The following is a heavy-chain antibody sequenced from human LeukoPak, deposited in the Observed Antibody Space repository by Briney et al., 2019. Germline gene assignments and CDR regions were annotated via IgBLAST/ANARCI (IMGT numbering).Heavy chain of an antibody. CDR3: ARVDVFGVVSSDYYYYYMDV. J-gene: IGHJ6*03. CDR2: INHSGST. CDR1: GGSFSGYY. V-gene: IGHV4-34*01. Sequence: SETLSLTCAVYGGSFSGYYWSWIRQPPGKGLEWIGEINHSGSTNYSPSLKSRVTISVDTSKNQFSLKLSSVTAADTAVYYCARVDVFGVVSSDYYYYYMDVWGKGTTVTVSS. D-gene: IGHD3-3*01.